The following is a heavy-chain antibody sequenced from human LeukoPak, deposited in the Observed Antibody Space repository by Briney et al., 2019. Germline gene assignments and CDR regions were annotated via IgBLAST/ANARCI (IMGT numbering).Heavy chain of an antibody. V-gene: IGHV1-69*02. Sequence: SVKVSCKASGGTFSSYTISWVRQAPGQGLEWMGRIIPILGIANYAQKFQGRVTITADKSTSTAYMELSSLRSEDTAVYYCARAPSDSSTNVFDYWGQGTLVTVSS. CDR3: ARAPSDSSTNVFDY. D-gene: IGHD3-22*01. CDR1: GGTFSSYT. CDR2: IIPILGIA. J-gene: IGHJ4*02.